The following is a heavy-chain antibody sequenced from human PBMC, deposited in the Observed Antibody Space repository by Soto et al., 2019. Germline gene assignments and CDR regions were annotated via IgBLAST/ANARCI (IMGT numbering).Heavy chain of an antibody. J-gene: IGHJ6*02. D-gene: IGHD6-6*01. V-gene: IGHV3-43*01. CDR3: AKVIGTGIAARPQYSYYGIDV. CDR1: GFTFDDYT. Sequence: GGSLRLSCAASGFTFDDYTMHWVRQAPGKGLEWVSLISWDGGSKYYADSVKGRFTISRDNSKNSLYLQMNSLRTEDTALYYCAKVIGTGIAARPQYSYYGIDVWGQGTTVTVSS. CDR2: ISWDGGSK.